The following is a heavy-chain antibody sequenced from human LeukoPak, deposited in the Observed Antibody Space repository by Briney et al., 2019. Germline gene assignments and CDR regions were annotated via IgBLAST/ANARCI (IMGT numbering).Heavy chain of an antibody. CDR1: GFTFSSYG. J-gene: IGHJ4*02. CDR3: AKDRSIAVAGTYDY. D-gene: IGHD6-19*01. CDR2: ISYDGSNK. V-gene: IGHV3-30*18. Sequence: PGRSLRLSCAASGFTFSSYGMHWVRQAPGKGLEWVAVISYDGSNKYYADSVKGRFTISRDNSKNTLYLQMNSLRAEDTAVYYCAKDRSIAVAGTYDYWAREPRSPSPQ.